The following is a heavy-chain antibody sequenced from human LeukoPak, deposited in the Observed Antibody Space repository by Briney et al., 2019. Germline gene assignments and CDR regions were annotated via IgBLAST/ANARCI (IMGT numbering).Heavy chain of an antibody. Sequence: SETLSLTCTVSGGSISPYYWNWIRQPPGKGLEWIANIFQTAYTTYNPSLKSRATISGDTSKNQFALRLTSVTAADTAVYYCARTYGSGRSDFDYWGQGILVTVSS. J-gene: IGHJ4*02. CDR3: ARTYGSGRSDFDY. D-gene: IGHD3-10*01. CDR1: GGSISPYY. V-gene: IGHV4-4*09. CDR2: IFQTAYT.